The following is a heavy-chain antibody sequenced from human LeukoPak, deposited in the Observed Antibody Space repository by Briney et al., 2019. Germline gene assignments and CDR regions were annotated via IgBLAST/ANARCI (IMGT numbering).Heavy chain of an antibody. CDR3: ARMYYGSGVQSSSSHQPSTQY. D-gene: IGHD3-10*01. CDR1: GYTFTGYY. V-gene: IGHV1-2*06. Sequence: ASVKVSCKASGYTFTGYYMHWVRQAPGQGLEWMGRINPNSGGTNYAQKFQGRVTMTRDTSIITAYMELSRLRSDDTAVYYCARMYYGSGVQSSSSHQPSTQYWGQGTLVTVSS. J-gene: IGHJ4*02. CDR2: INPNSGGT.